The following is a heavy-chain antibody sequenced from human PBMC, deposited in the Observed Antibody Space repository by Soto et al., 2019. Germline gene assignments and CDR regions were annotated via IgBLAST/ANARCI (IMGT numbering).Heavy chain of an antibody. V-gene: IGHV4-34*01. Sequence: PSETLSLTCAVYGGSFSGYYWNWIRQPPGKGLEWIGEIDHSGYTNYNPSLKSRVTISVDTSKNQFSLRLTSVTAADTAVYYCARGGHSYGYYYYYGMDVWGQGTTVTVSS. J-gene: IGHJ6*02. CDR3: ARGGHSYGYYYYYGMDV. CDR2: IDHSGYT. CDR1: GGSFSGYY. D-gene: IGHD5-18*01.